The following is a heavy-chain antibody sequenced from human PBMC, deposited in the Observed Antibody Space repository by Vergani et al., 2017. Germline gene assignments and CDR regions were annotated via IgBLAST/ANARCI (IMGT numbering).Heavy chain of an antibody. CDR3: AKDMSGGGDYGDWYFDL. J-gene: IGHJ2*01. V-gene: IGHV3-43D*04. Sequence: EVQLVESGGVVVQPGGSLRLSCAASGFTFDDYAMHWVRQAPGKGLEWVSLISWYGGSTYYADCVKGRFTISRDNSKNSLYLQMNSLRAEYTALYYCAKDMSGGGDYGDWYFDLWGRGTLVTVSS. CDR2: ISWYGGST. D-gene: IGHD4-17*01. CDR1: GFTFDDYA.